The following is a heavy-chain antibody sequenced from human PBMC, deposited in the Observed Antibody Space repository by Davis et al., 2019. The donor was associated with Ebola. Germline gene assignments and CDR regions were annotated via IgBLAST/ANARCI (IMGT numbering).Heavy chain of an antibody. CDR1: GYTFTSYD. CDR3: AKDQKVAGTWRYYFDY. Sequence: ASVKVSCKASGYTFTSYDINWVRQATGQGLEWMGWMNPNSGNTGYAQKFQGRVTMTRNTSISTAYMELSSLRAEDTAVYYCAKDQKVAGTWRYYFDYWGQGTLVTVSS. J-gene: IGHJ4*02. D-gene: IGHD6-19*01. CDR2: MNPNSGNT. V-gene: IGHV1-8*01.